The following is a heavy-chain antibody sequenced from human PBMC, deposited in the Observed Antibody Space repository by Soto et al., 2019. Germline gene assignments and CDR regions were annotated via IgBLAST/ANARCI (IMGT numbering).Heavy chain of an antibody. CDR2: ITDTGGDT. CDR1: GITFGSRA. J-gene: IGHJ6*02. V-gene: IGHV3-23*01. Sequence: EVQLLESGGDLVQPGGSLRLSCVASGITFGSRAMSWVRQAPGEGLEWVSTITDTGGDTKYADSVRGRFTMSRDNSKKTLYLQMDTLRPDDTAIYYCARDTVTSLTPYQGFYYYGMDVWGQGTTVTVSS. CDR3: ARDTVTSLTPYQGFYYYGMDV. D-gene: IGHD2-2*01.